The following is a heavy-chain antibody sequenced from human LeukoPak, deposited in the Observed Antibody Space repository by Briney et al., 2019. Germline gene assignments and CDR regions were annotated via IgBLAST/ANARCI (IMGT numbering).Heavy chain of an antibody. Sequence: SETLSLTCTVSGGSISSGGYYWSWIRQHPGKGLEWIGYIYYSGSTYYNPSLESQVTISVDTSKNQFSLKLSSVTAADTAVYYCARQIYYDRSGYFYFNWGQGTLVTVSS. CDR1: GGSISSGGYY. V-gene: IGHV4-31*01. CDR3: ARQIYYDRSGYFYFN. CDR2: IYYSGST. D-gene: IGHD3-22*01. J-gene: IGHJ4*02.